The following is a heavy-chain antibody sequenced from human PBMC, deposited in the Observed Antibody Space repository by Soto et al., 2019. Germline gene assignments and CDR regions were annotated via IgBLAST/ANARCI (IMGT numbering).Heavy chain of an antibody. Sequence: PSETLSLTCAVSGGSIISGAYYWSWVRQPPGKGLEWIGYIHHNGNSYNNPSLKSRVNISLDTSKNQFSLNLTSVTAADTAVYYCARVSATGTRWFDPWGPGTQVTVSS. J-gene: IGHJ5*02. V-gene: IGHV4-31*11. D-gene: IGHD6-13*01. CDR2: IHHNGNS. CDR1: GGSIISGAYY. CDR3: ARVSATGTRWFDP.